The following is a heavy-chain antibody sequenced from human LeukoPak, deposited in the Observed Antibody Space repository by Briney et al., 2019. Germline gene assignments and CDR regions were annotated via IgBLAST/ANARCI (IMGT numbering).Heavy chain of an antibody. CDR3: ARGRGYSYGYYFDY. CDR2: ISHRGRT. Sequence: SETLSLTCAVYGGSVSGYYWSWIRQPPEKGLEWIGEISHRGRTHYTPSLQSRVTMSVDTSKNQFALNLNSVTAADTAVYYCARGRGYSYGYYFDYWGQGTLVTVSS. CDR1: GGSVSGYY. D-gene: IGHD5-18*01. J-gene: IGHJ4*02. V-gene: IGHV4-34*01.